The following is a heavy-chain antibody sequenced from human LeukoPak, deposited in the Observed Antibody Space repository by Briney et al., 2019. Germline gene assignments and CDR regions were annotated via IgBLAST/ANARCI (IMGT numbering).Heavy chain of an antibody. CDR3: ARGNYSSTSCLYYYYYGMDV. J-gene: IGHJ6*04. D-gene: IGHD2-2*01. CDR2: TYYRSKWYN. V-gene: IGHV6-1*01. CDR1: GDSVSSNSAA. Sequence: SQTLSLTCAISGDSVSSNSAAWNWIRQSPSRGLEWLGRTYYRSKWYNDYAVSVKSRITINPDASKNQFSLQLNSVTPEDTAVYYCARGNYSSTSCLYYYYYGMDVWGKGTTVTVSS.